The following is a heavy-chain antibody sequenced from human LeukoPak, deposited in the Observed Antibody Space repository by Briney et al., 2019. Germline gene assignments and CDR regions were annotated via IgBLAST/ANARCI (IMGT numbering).Heavy chain of an antibody. V-gene: IGHV4-4*09. Sequence: TPSETLSLTCTVSGDSISSTTYWSWIRQPPGKGLQWIGFIYRTGTTTYNPSLKSRVSMSMDTSKNQFSLKVNSVTAADTAVYYCVRQVGQYYFDYWGQGTLATVSS. D-gene: IGHD1-26*01. CDR3: VRQVGQYYFDY. J-gene: IGHJ4*02. CDR1: GDSISSTTY. CDR2: IYRTGTT.